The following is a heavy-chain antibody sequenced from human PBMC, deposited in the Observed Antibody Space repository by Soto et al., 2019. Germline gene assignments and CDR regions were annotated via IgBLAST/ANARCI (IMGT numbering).Heavy chain of an antibody. CDR3: ARDLQDIVLVPAAIGYYYYGMDV. Sequence: QVQLVESGGGVVQPGRSLRLSCAACGFTFSSYGMHWVRQAPGKGLEWVAGIWYDGSNKYYADSVKGRFTISRDNSKNTLYLQMNILRADDTAVYYSARDLQDIVLVPAAIGYYYYGMDVWGQGTTVTVSS. D-gene: IGHD2-2*01. J-gene: IGHJ6*02. CDR2: IWYDGSNK. CDR1: GFTFSSYG. V-gene: IGHV3-33*01.